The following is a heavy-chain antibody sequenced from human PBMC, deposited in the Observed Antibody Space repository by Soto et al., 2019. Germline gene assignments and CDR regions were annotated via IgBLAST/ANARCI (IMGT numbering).Heavy chain of an antibody. J-gene: IGHJ3*02. D-gene: IGHD3-16*01. CDR2: INPSGGST. V-gene: IGHV1-46*03. CDR1: GYTFTSYY. Sequence: QVQLVQSGAEVKKPGASVKVSCKASGYTFTSYYMHWVRQAPGQGHEWMGIINPSGGSTSYAQKCQCRVTLTRDTSTSTVYVELSSLRSEDTAVYYCARSMTYYDYIWGCHGAMGDAFDIWGQGTMVTVSS. CDR3: ARSMTYYDYIWGCHGAMGDAFDI.